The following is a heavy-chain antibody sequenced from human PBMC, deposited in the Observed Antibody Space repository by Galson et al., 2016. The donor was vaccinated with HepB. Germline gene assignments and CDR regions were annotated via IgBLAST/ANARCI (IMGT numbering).Heavy chain of an antibody. J-gene: IGHJ4*02. CDR1: GFTFSNYG. D-gene: IGHD2/OR15-2a*01. Sequence: SLRLSCAASGFTFSNYGMHWVRQAPAKGLEWVAADSMDGRRKFYADSVKGRFTISRDNSNNMLFLRMSSLRADDTAVYYCAKRHEYCPAVGCSVDYWGQGTLVSVSS. CDR3: AKRHEYCPAVGCSVDY. CDR2: DSMDGRRK. V-gene: IGHV3-30*18.